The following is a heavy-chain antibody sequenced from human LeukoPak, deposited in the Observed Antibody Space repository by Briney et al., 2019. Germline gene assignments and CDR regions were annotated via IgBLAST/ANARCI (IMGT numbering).Heavy chain of an antibody. CDR3: ARITIFGVDVAWFDP. CDR2: ISAYNGNT. CDR1: GYTFTSYG. V-gene: IGHV1-18*01. Sequence: ASVKVSCKASGYTFTSYGISWVRQAPGQGLEWTGWISAYNGNTNYAQKVQGRVTMSTDTSTSTAYMELRSLRSDDTAVYYCARITIFGVDVAWFDPWGQGTLVTVSS. D-gene: IGHD3-3*01. J-gene: IGHJ5*02.